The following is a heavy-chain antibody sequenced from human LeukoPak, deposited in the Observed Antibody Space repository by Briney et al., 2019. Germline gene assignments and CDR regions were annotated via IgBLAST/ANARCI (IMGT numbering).Heavy chain of an antibody. CDR1: GGSISGSF. V-gene: IGHV4-59*01. D-gene: IGHD3-16*01. CDR2: IYHSGST. J-gene: IGHJ4*02. CDR3: ARHTSDSLGPYRVFDR. Sequence: SETLSLTCTVSGGSISGSFWSWIRQPPGEGLEWIGFIYHSGSTNYYPSQRSRVTISLDTSKYQFSVQLTTLTAADTSVYYCARHTSDSLGPYRVFDRWGQGTLVTVSS.